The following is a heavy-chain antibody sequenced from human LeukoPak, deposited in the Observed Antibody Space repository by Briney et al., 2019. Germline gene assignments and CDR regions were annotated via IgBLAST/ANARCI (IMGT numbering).Heavy chain of an antibody. CDR3: ARDAGRAVAGTRVNWFDP. V-gene: IGHV1-69*05. D-gene: IGHD6-19*01. J-gene: IGHJ5*02. Sequence: GASVKVSCKASGGTFSSYAISWVRQAPGQGLEWMGGIIPIFGTANYAQKFQGRVTITTDESTSTAYMELSSLRSEDTAVYYCARDAGRAVAGTRVNWFDPWGQGTLVTVSS. CDR2: IIPIFGTA. CDR1: GGTFSSYA.